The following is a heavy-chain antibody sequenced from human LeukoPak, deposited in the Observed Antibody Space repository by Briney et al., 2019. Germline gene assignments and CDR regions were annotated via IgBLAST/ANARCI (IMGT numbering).Heavy chain of an antibody. J-gene: IGHJ5*01. Sequence: GALRLSCVASEFTFNDYWMGWVRQAPGKGLEWLAKINQEGGAKFLVDSMKDRFTVSRDNGKNSLYLQMNSLTAEDTAVYYCARYRDRHFDFWAQGTLVIVSS. V-gene: IGHV3-7*03. CDR3: ARYRDRHFDF. D-gene: IGHD3-16*02. CDR1: EFTFNDYW. CDR2: INQEGGAK.